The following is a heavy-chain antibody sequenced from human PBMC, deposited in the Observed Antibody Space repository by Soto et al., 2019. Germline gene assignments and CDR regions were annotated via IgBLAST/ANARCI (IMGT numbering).Heavy chain of an antibody. CDR2: IHTSGGTI. CDR3: ATSLSGYYYNY. Sequence: EVHLLESGGGLVQPGGSLRLSCAASGFTFSSYAMSWVRQAPGKGLEWVSFIHTSGGTIYYADSVKGRFSISRDNAQNSLYLQMNSLRADDTAVYYCATSLSGYYYNYWGQGTLVTVSS. J-gene: IGHJ4*02. V-gene: IGHV3-48*03. D-gene: IGHD3-22*01. CDR1: GFTFSSYA.